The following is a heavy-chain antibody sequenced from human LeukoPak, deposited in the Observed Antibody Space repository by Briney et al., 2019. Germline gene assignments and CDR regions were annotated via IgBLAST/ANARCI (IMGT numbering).Heavy chain of an antibody. Sequence: SVNDSCKASRYTFTSYGISWVRQAPGQGLEWMGWISAYNGNTHYAQKLQGRVTMTTDTSTSTAYMELRSLGSDDTAVYCCARVVPAARSSGAPDYWGQGTLVTVSS. CDR2: ISAYNGNT. V-gene: IGHV1-18*04. D-gene: IGHD2-2*01. CDR3: ARVVPAARSSGAPDY. CDR1: RYTFTSYG. J-gene: IGHJ4*02.